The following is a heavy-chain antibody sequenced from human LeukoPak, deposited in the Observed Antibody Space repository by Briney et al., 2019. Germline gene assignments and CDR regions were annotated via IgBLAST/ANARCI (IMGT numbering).Heavy chain of an antibody. V-gene: IGHV3-23*01. Sequence: GGSLRLSCAASGFTFSSYAMSWVRQAPGKGLAWVSTISGGGDTTYYTDSVKGRFTISRDNSKNTLYLQMNSLRAEDTAAYYCAKQPIVSGTYYFDYWGQGTLVTVSS. CDR1: GFTFSSYA. D-gene: IGHD5/OR15-5a*01. J-gene: IGHJ4*02. CDR2: ISGGGDTT. CDR3: AKQPIVSGTYYFDY.